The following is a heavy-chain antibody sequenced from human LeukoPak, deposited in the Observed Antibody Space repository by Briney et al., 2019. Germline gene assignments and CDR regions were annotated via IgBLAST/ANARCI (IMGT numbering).Heavy chain of an antibody. D-gene: IGHD3-10*01. J-gene: IGHJ4*02. Sequence: GESLRLSCAGSGFTLGSYAMSWVRQAPGKGLEWVSAISGNGYNTYYADSVKGRFTISSESSGNTLYLQMHNLRAEDTAVYYCAKGARLWFAFYFDYWGQGTLVTVSS. CDR3: AKGARLWFAFYFDY. CDR2: ISGNGYNT. V-gene: IGHV3-23*01. CDR1: GFTLGSYA.